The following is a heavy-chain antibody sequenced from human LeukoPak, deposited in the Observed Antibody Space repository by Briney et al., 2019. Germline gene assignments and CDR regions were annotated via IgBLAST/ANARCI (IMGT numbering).Heavy chain of an antibody. CDR1: GFTFSSYA. CDR3: ERERHIVVVNDIVSDAFDI. Sequence: GGSLRLSCAASGFTFSSYAMHWVRQAPGKGLEWVAVISYDGSNKYYADSVKGRFTISRDNFKNTLYLQMNSLRAEDTALYYCERERHIVVVNDIVSDAFDIWGQGKMVTVSS. J-gene: IGHJ3*02. V-gene: IGHV3-30-3*01. CDR2: ISYDGSNK. D-gene: IGHD2-21*01.